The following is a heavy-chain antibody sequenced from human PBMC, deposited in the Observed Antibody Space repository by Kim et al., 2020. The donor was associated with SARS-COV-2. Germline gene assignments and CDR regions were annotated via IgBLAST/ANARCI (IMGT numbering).Heavy chain of an antibody. J-gene: IGHJ6*03. D-gene: IGHD3-3*01. Sequence: KGRFTISRDNAKNSLYLQMNSLRDEDTAVYYCARDGDFWSRNYYYYYMDVWGKGTTVTVSS. CDR3: ARDGDFWSRNYYYYYMDV. V-gene: IGHV3-48*02.